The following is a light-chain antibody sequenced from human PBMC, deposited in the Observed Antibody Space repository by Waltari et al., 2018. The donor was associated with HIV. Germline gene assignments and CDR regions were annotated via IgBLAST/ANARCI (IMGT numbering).Light chain of an antibody. CDR3: VLYMGSGIWV. J-gene: IGLJ3*02. CDR1: SGSVSTSSY. V-gene: IGLV8-61*01. CDR2: STN. Sequence: QTVVTQEPSFSVSPGGTVTLTCGLSSGSVSTSSYPSWYQQTPGQAPRTLIYSTNTRSSGVPDRFSGSILGNKAALTITGAQADDESDYYCVLYMGSGIWVFGGRDQADRP.